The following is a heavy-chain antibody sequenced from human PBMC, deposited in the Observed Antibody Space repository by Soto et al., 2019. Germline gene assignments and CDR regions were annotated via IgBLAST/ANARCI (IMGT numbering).Heavy chain of an antibody. CDR3: AKDRGQDYYGMDV. D-gene: IGHD5-12*01. V-gene: IGHV3-30*18. Sequence: QVQLVESRGGVVQPGRSLRLSCAASGFTFSSYGMHWVRQAPGKGLEWVAVISYDGSNKYYADSVKGRFTISRDNSKNTLYLQMNSLRAEDTAVYYCAKDRGQDYYGMDVWGQGTTVTVSS. J-gene: IGHJ6*02. CDR2: ISYDGSNK. CDR1: GFTFSSYG.